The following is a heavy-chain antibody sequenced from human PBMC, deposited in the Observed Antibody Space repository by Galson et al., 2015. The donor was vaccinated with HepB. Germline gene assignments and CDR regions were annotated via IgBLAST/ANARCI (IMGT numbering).Heavy chain of an antibody. J-gene: IGHJ3*02. CDR2: VNPSNGDT. CDR1: GYTFTTYN. V-gene: IGHV1-46*01. D-gene: IGHD3-10*01. CDR3: ALLWFGADTFDI. Sequence: SVKVSCKASGYTFTTYNIHWVRQAPGQGLQWMGIVNPSNGDTTYSENFQGGVTMTSYTSTRTVYMELSSLTSDDTAVYYCALLWFGADTFDIWGQGTLVTVSS.